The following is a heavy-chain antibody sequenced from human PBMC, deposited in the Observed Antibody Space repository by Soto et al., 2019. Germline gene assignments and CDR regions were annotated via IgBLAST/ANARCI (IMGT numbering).Heavy chain of an antibody. CDR1: GYTFTSYG. CDR3: ARRGLYSGSYYFDY. Sequence: ASVKVSCKASGYTFTSYGISWVRQAPGQGLEWMGWISAYNGNTNYAQRLQGRVTMTTDTSTSTAYMELRSLRSDDTAVYYCARRGLYSGSYYFDYWGQGTLVTVSS. CDR2: ISAYNGNT. J-gene: IGHJ4*02. V-gene: IGHV1-18*01. D-gene: IGHD1-26*01.